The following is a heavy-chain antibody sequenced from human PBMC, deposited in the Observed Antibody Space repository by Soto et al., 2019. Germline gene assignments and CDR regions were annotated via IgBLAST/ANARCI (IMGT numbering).Heavy chain of an antibody. V-gene: IGHV3-66*01. D-gene: IGHD2-15*01. J-gene: IGHJ4*02. CDR3: ARGPDNYFDV. Sequence: GGSLRLSCGASGFTVSSYYMTWVRQAPGKGLEWVSVTYRDRSAYYAGSVKGRFTISRDNSRNTLNLQMNSLRAEDTAVYYCARGPDNYFDVWGQVTLVTVSS. CDR2: TYRDRSA. CDR1: GFTVSSYY.